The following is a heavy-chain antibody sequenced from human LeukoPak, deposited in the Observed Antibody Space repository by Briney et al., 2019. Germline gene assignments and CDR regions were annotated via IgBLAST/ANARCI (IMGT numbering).Heavy chain of an antibody. J-gene: IGHJ4*02. CDR2: ISYDGSNK. Sequence: PGGSLRLSCAASGFTFSSYAMHWVRQAPGKGLEWVAVISYDGSNKYYADSVKGRFTISRDNSKNTLYLQMNSLRAEDTAVYYCARTYSSGWPFDYWGQGTLVTVSS. CDR1: GFTFSSYA. V-gene: IGHV3-30*04. D-gene: IGHD6-19*01. CDR3: ARTYSSGWPFDY.